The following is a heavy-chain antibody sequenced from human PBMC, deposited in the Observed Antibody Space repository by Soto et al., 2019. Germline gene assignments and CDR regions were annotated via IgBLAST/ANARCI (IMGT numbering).Heavy chain of an antibody. V-gene: IGHV3-30*04. CDR2: ISYDGRNK. J-gene: IGHJ4*02. CDR1: GFTFSSYA. Sequence: QVQLVESGGGVVQPGRSLRLSCAASGFTFSSYAMHWVRQAPGKGLEWVAVISYDGRNKYYADSVKGRVTISRDNYKNTLYLQMNSLRAEDTAVYYCARDLGGAIDYWGQGTLVTVSS. CDR3: ARDLGGAIDY. D-gene: IGHD3-16*01.